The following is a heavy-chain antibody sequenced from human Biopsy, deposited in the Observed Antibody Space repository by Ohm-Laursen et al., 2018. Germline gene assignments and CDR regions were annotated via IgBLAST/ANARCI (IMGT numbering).Heavy chain of an antibody. CDR2: IFYSANT. CDR1: GKTFSDYY. D-gene: IGHD5-12*01. CDR3: ARLGSGDYFPTFFDF. J-gene: IGHJ4*02. V-gene: IGHV4-31*11. Sequence: TLSLTCEVYGKTFSDYYWNWIRHHPGKGLEWIGNIFYSANTYYNPSLKSRVTISVDTSKNQFSLKLSSVTAADTAVYYCARLGSGDYFPTFFDFWGQGALVTVSS.